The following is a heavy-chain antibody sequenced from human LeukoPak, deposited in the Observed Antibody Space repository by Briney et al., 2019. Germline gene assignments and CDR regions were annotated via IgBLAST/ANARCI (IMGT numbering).Heavy chain of an antibody. CDR3: ARGYDFWSGFAGYFDL. CDR2: IYHSGTT. CDR1: GGSITSGGYS. J-gene: IGHJ2*01. V-gene: IGHV4-30-4*07. D-gene: IGHD3-3*01. Sequence: SETLSLTCAVPGGSITSGGYSWSWIRQPPGKGLEWITYIYHSGTTYYNPSLKSRVTISLETSKNQFSLRLSSVTAADTAVYYCARGYDFWSGFAGYFDLWGRGTLVTVSS.